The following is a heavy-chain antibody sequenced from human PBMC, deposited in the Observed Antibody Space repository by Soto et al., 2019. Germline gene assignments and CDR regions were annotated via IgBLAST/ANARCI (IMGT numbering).Heavy chain of an antibody. Sequence: GGSLSLSCAASGFTFSSSWMAWVRQAPGKGLEWVALINPDGSVASYVGSVRGRFIISRDNAQNSLYLQMNSVSAEDTAVYYCSRDPGFGAIDYWGQGTLVTVSS. CDR3: SRDPGFGAIDY. J-gene: IGHJ4*02. V-gene: IGHV3-7*01. D-gene: IGHD3-10*01. CDR1: GFTFSSSW. CDR2: INPDGSVA.